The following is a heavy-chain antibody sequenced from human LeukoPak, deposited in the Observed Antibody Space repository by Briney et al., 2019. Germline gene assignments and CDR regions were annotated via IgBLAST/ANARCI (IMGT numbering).Heavy chain of an antibody. CDR3: ARDWGCSSTSCLAHLFDY. V-gene: IGHV1-2*02. Sequence: ASVKVSCKASGYTFTGYYMHWVRQAPGQGLEWMGWINPNSGGTNYAQKFQGRVTMTRDTSISTAYMELSRLRSDDTAVYYCARDWGCSSTSCLAHLFDYWGQGTLVTVSS. CDR2: INPNSGGT. J-gene: IGHJ4*02. CDR1: GYTFTGYY. D-gene: IGHD2-2*01.